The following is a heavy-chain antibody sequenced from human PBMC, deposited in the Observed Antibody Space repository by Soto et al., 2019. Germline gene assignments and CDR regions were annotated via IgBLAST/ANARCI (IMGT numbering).Heavy chain of an antibody. CDR1: GFTFSSYS. J-gene: IGHJ6*02. CDR2: ISSSSSYI. D-gene: IGHD6-13*01. Sequence: EVQLVESGGGLVKPGGSLRLSCAASGFTFSSYSMNWVRQAPGKGLEWVSSISSSSSYIYYADSVKGRFTISRDNAKNSLYLQMNSLRAEDTAVYYCARDLMSPGAAADPENGMDVWGQGTTVTVSS. CDR3: ARDLMSPGAAADPENGMDV. V-gene: IGHV3-21*01.